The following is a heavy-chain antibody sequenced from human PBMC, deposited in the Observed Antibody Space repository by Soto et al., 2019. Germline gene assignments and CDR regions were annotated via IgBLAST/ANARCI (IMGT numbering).Heavy chain of an antibody. CDR1: GGSISSGGYS. V-gene: IGHV4-30-2*01. J-gene: IGHJ6*02. CDR3: ARGGYSYGTSTYYYYGMDV. D-gene: IGHD5-18*01. Sequence: SETLSLTCAVSGGSISSGGYSWSWIRQPPGKGLEWIGYIYHSGSTYYNPSLKSRVTISVDRSKNQFSLKLSSVTAADTAVYYCARGGYSYGTSTYYYYGMDVWRQGTTVTVS. CDR2: IYHSGST.